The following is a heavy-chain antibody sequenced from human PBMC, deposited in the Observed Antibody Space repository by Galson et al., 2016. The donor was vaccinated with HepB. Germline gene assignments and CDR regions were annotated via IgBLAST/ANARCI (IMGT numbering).Heavy chain of an antibody. CDR3: VRDNDWAFDY. V-gene: IGHV3-48*01. Sequence: SLRLSCAASGFTFSNYAMNWVRQAPGKGLEWVSHNSHDSGIIDYADSVKGRFTVSRDNGKNSLFLQMNSLRAEDTAVYYCVRDNDWAFDYWGQGILVTV. J-gene: IGHJ4*02. CDR1: GFTFSNYA. D-gene: IGHD1-1*01. CDR2: NSHDSGII.